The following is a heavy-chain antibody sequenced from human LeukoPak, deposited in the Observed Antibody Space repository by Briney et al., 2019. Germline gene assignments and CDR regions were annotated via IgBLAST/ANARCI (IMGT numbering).Heavy chain of an antibody. CDR3: ARWRGWQQLNYFDY. D-gene: IGHD6-13*01. CDR2: INPNSGGT. CDR1: GYTFTGYY. V-gene: IGHV1-2*02. Sequence: GASVKVTCKASGYTFTGYYMHWVRQAPGQWLEWMGWINPNSGGTNYAQKFQGRVTMTRDTSISTAYMELSRLRSEDTAVYYCARWRGWQQLNYFDYWGQGTLVTVSS. J-gene: IGHJ4*02.